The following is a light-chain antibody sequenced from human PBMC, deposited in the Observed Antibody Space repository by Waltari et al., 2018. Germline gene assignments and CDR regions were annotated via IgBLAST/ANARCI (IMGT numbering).Light chain of an antibody. CDR2: DVI. Sequence: QSALTQPPSASGSPGHSVTISCTVTARDVGGFHFVSWYQQHPGKAPRLIIYDVIKRPSGVPDRFSGSKSGNTASLTVSGLQPDDEADYFCCSFSGANNLLFGGGTKLTVL. J-gene: IGLJ2*01. CDR1: ARDVGGFHF. V-gene: IGLV2-8*01. CDR3: CSFSGANNLL.